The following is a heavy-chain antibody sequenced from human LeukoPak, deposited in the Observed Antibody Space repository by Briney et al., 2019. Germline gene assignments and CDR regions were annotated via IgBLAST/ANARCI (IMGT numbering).Heavy chain of an antibody. Sequence: GGSLRLSCAASGFTFSDYYMSWIRHAPGEGLEWVSYISGSSSFTKYADSVKGRFTVSRDNAKTSLYLQMSSLRAEDTAVYYCARWFGSGSYYGYWGQGTLVTVSS. CDR1: GFTFSDYY. D-gene: IGHD3-10*01. V-gene: IGHV3-11*03. J-gene: IGHJ4*02. CDR2: ISGSSSFT. CDR3: ARWFGSGSYYGY.